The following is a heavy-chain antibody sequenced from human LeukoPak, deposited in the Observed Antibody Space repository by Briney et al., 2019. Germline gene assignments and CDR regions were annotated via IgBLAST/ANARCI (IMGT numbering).Heavy chain of an antibody. CDR1: GFTFSRHW. CDR2: LQQDGSMK. D-gene: IGHD2-15*01. Sequence: GGSLRLSCEASGFTFSRHWMSWVRQAPGRGLERVANLQQDGSMKQYADSVRGRFIISRDNAKNSVYLQLSRLTAEDSAVYFWARDESGGYYVYWGQGSLVTVSS. J-gene: IGHJ4*02. CDR3: ARDESGGYYVY. V-gene: IGHV3-7*01.